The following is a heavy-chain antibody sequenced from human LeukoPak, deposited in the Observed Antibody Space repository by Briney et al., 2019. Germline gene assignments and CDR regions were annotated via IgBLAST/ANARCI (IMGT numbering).Heavy chain of an antibody. CDR3: ARVGVSWGDIDI. CDR2: IKGDGSIT. V-gene: IGHV3-74*01. J-gene: IGHJ3*02. D-gene: IGHD3-3*01. CDR1: GFTLSIYR. Sequence: GGSLRHSCAPTGFTLSIYREYCVRQAPGKGLVWVSRIKGDGSITNYADSVKGRFTISRDNARNTVFLQMNSLRGEDTAVYYCARVGVSWGDIDIWGQGTMVTVSS.